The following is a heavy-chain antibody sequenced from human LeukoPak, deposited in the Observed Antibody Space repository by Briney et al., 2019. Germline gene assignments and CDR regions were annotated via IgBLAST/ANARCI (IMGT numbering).Heavy chain of an antibody. CDR2: INPNSGGT. CDR1: GYTFTAYY. Sequence: ASVKVSCKASGYTFTAYYIHWVRQAPGQGLEWMGWINPNSGGTNYAQKFQGRVTMTRDTSISTAYMELSRLRSDDSAVYYCARDTNYYFDYWGQGTLVTVSS. CDR3: ARDTNYYFDY. J-gene: IGHJ4*02. D-gene: IGHD2-2*01. V-gene: IGHV1-2*02.